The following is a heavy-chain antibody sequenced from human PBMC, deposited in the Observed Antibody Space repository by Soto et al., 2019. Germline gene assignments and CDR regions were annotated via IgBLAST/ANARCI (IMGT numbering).Heavy chain of an antibody. V-gene: IGHV3-49*04. Sequence: GGSLRLSCTASGFTFGDYAVNWVRQAPGKGLGWVGLIRAKAYGGTPEYAASVKGRFTISRDDSKSMAYLQMVRLKTEDTAVFYCARYLLSGMDVWGQGTTVTVSS. CDR3: ARYLLSGMDV. CDR1: GFTFGDYA. J-gene: IGHJ6*02. CDR2: IRAKAYGGTP. D-gene: IGHD2-15*01.